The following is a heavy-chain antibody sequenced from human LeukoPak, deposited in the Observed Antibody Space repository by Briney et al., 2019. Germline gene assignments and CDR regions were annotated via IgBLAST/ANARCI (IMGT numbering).Heavy chain of an antibody. CDR1: GYTFTSYG. D-gene: IGHD4-23*01. V-gene: IGHV1-18*01. Sequence: ASVKVSCKASGYTFTSYGISWVRQAPGQGLEWMGWISAYNGNTNYAQKLQGRVTMTTDTSTSTAYMELRSLRSDDTAVYYCARRIPTVVKGDDAFDIWGQGTMVTVSS. J-gene: IGHJ3*02. CDR2: ISAYNGNT. CDR3: ARRIPTVVKGDDAFDI.